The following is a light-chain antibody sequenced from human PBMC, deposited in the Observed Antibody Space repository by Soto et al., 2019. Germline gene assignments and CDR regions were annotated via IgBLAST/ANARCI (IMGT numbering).Light chain of an antibody. V-gene: IGKV2-28*01. CDR1: QSLLSSNGYNY. CDR3: MQALRAPPT. Sequence: DIVMTQSPLSLPVTPGEPASISCRSSQSLLSSNGYNYLDWYLQKPGQSPQLLIYLGSNRASGVPDRFSVSGSGTDFTLEISRVEAEDVCIYHCMQALRAPPTF. J-gene: IGKJ1*01. CDR2: LGS.